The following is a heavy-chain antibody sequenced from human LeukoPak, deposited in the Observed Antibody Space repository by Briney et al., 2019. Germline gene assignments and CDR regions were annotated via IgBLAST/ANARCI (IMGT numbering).Heavy chain of an antibody. CDR3: AIGVAGRQGTIDP. J-gene: IGHJ5*02. D-gene: IGHD6-6*01. CDR1: GFTFSSYA. Sequence: GGSLRLPCAASGFTFSSYAMSWVRQAPGKGLEWVSAISGSGGTTYYADSVKGRFTISRDNSKSTLYVQMNSLRAEDTAVYYCAIGVAGRQGTIDPWGQGTLVTISS. CDR2: ISGSGGTT. V-gene: IGHV3-23*01.